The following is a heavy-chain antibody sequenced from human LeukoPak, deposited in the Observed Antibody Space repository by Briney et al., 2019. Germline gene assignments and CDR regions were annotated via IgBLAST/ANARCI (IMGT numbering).Heavy chain of an antibody. CDR2: IYYSGST. CDR3: ARRGYYDSRGYFDL. D-gene: IGHD3-22*01. CDR1: GGSISTNNW. Sequence: SETLSLTCAVSGGSISTNNWWTWIRQPPGKGLEWIGSIYYSGSTYYNPSLKSRVTISVDTSKNQFSLKLSSVTAADTAVYYCARRGYYDSRGYFDLWGRGTLVTVSS. V-gene: IGHV4-39*01. J-gene: IGHJ2*01.